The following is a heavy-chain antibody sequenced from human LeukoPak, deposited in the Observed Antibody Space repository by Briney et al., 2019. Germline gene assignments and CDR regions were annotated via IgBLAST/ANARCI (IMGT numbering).Heavy chain of an antibody. D-gene: IGHD4-17*01. Sequence: PSETLSLTCAVYGGSFSFYYWTWIRQTPGKGLEWIGEINHSGSTNYNPSLKSRVAFSVDTSKNQFSLKMDSLTAADTAVYYCARRNYGDSDDAFDIWGQGTMVTVSS. CDR2: INHSGST. CDR3: ARRNYGDSDDAFDI. CDR1: GGSFSFYY. V-gene: IGHV4-34*01. J-gene: IGHJ3*02.